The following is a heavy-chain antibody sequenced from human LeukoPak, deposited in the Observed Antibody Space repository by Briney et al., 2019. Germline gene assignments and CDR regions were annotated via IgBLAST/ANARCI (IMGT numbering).Heavy chain of an antibody. Sequence: PGGSLRLSCAASGLTFSSYGMHWVRQAPGKGLEWVAVIWYDGSNKYYADSVKGRFTISRDNSKNTLYLQMNSLRAEDTAVYYCARDPIYGDYGLFDYWGQGTLVTVSS. CDR1: GLTFSSYG. CDR3: ARDPIYGDYGLFDY. J-gene: IGHJ4*02. V-gene: IGHV3-33*01. CDR2: IWYDGSNK. D-gene: IGHD4-17*01.